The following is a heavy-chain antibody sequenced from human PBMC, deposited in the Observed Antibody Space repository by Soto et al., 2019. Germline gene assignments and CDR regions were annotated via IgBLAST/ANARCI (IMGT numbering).Heavy chain of an antibody. CDR2: INHSGST. CDR3: ARHFGGITIFGVVILNWFDP. J-gene: IGHJ5*02. D-gene: IGHD3-3*01. CDR1: GGSFSGYY. V-gene: IGHV4-34*01. Sequence: SETLSLTCAVYGGSFSGYYWSWIRQPPGKGLEWIGEINHSGSTNYNPSLKSRVTISVDTSKNQFSLKLSSVTAADTAVYYCARHFGGITIFGVVILNWFDPWGQGTLVTVSS.